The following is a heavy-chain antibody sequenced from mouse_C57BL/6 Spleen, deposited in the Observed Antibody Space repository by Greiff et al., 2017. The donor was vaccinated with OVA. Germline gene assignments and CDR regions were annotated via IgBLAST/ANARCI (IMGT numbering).Heavy chain of an antibody. CDR3: ARYNGYDDY. CDR1: GFTFTDYY. V-gene: IGHV7-3*01. CDR2: IRNKANGYTT. D-gene: IGHD2-2*01. Sequence: EVKVVESGVGLVQPGGSLSLSCAASGFTFTDYYMSWVRQPPGKALEWLGFIRNKANGYTTEYSASVKGRFTISRDNSQSILYLQMNALRAEDSATYYCARYNGYDDYWGQGTTLTVSS. J-gene: IGHJ2*01.